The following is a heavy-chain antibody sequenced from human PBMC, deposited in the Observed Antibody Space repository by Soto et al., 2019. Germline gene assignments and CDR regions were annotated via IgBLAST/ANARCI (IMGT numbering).Heavy chain of an antibody. D-gene: IGHD5-12*01. Sequence: ASVRVSCKTSGYTFTSYAMHWVRQAPGQSLEWMGWINAGNGNTKYSQKFQGRVTSTRDTSASTAYMELSSLRSEDTAVYYCTVTDPPWLPFSRGGQGTLVPVSS. V-gene: IGHV1-3*01. CDR1: GYTFTSYA. J-gene: IGHJ4*02. CDR3: TVTDPPWLPFSR. CDR2: INAGNGNT.